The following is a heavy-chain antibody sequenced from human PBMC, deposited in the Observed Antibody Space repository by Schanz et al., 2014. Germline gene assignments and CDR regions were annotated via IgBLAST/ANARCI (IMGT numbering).Heavy chain of an antibody. Sequence: EVQLLESGGGLVQPGGSLRLSCVASGFTFFGSFAMNWVRLVPGKGLECVSGISGGGGSAYYADSVKGRFTISRDNSKNTLYLQMSSLRAEDTAVYYCAKVWGSDYFYPFDYWGQGTLVTVSS. V-gene: IGHV3-23*01. CDR2: ISGGGGSA. D-gene: IGHD3-22*01. CDR3: AKVWGSDYFYPFDY. CDR1: GFTFFGSFA. J-gene: IGHJ4*02.